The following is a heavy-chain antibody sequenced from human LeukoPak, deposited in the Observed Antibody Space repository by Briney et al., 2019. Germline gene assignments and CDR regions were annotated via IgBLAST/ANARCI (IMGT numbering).Heavy chain of an antibody. J-gene: IGHJ4*02. D-gene: IGHD1-1*01. Sequence: GGSLRLSCAASGFTFSSYTMHWIHQAPGKGLEWVSSISGSNSYIFYADSVKGLFTVSRDNAKDSLYLQMNSLRAEDTAVYYCARALTTLTYEGYWGQGTLVTVSS. V-gene: IGHV3-21*01. CDR1: GFTFSSYT. CDR3: ARALTTLTYEGY. CDR2: ISGSNSYI.